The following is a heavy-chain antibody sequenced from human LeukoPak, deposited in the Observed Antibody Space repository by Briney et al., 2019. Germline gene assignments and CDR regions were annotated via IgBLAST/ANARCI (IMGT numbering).Heavy chain of an antibody. J-gene: IGHJ3*02. CDR3: TRVGATSRPAFDI. CDR1: GGSISSYY. D-gene: IGHD1-26*01. V-gene: IGHV4-59*01. CDR2: IYYRGST. Sequence: TSETLSLTCTVSGGSISSYYWSWIRQPPGKGLEWLGYIYYRGSTDYNPSLKSRVTISIDTSKNQFSLKLSSVTAADTAVYYCTRVGATSRPAFDIWGQGTMVTVSS.